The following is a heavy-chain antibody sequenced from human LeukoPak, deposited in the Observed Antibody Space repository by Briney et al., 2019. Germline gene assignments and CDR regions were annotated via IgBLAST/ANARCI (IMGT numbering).Heavy chain of an antibody. Sequence: GGSLRLSCAASGFDFTKYAMSWVRRAPARGLEWVSSINGGGERFYADSVKGRFTLSRDDSRNTVYLQLNNLRVEDTAVYYCAKANWLSNADAVWWGQGTLVTVSP. J-gene: IGHJ4*02. D-gene: IGHD1-1*01. CDR3: AKANWLSNADAVW. CDR2: INGGGER. CDR1: GFDFTKYA. V-gene: IGHV3-23*01.